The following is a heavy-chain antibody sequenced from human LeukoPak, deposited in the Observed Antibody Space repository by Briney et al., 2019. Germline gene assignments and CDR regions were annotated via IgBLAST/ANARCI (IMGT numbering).Heavy chain of an antibody. Sequence: ASVTVSCKASGGTFSSYAISWVRQAPGQGLEWMGGIIPIFGTANYAQKFQGRVTITADESTSTAYMELSSLRSEDTAVYYCARAPGVSMVRGVITPSYYGMDVWGQGTTVTVSS. V-gene: IGHV1-69*13. D-gene: IGHD3-10*01. J-gene: IGHJ6*02. CDR1: GGTFSSYA. CDR2: IIPIFGTA. CDR3: ARAPGVSMVRGVITPSYYGMDV.